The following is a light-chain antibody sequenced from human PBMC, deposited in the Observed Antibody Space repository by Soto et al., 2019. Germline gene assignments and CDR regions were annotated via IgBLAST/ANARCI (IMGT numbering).Light chain of an antibody. CDR3: QQRNIWPPVT. Sequence: EIVLTQSPATLSLSPGERATLSCRASPSVTNSLAWYQQKPGQPPRLLIYGAFNRAAGIPARFSGSGSGTDFTLTIISLEPEDSAVYYCQQRNIWPPVTFGQGTRLEIK. CDR2: GAF. V-gene: IGKV3-11*01. CDR1: PSVTNS. J-gene: IGKJ5*01.